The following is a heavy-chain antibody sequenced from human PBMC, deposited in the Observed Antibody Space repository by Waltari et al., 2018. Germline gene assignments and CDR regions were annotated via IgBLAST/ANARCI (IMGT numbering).Heavy chain of an antibody. CDR3: AELSSSAFHI. CDR2: INSDGSST. D-gene: IGHD1-7*01. CDR1: GFTFGSYW. J-gene: IGHJ3*02. V-gene: IGHV3-74*01. Sequence: EVQLVESGGGLVQPGGSLRLSCAASGFTFGSYWMHWVRQAPGKVLAWVSRINSDGSSTSYADSVMGRFTISRDNAKNTLYLQMNSLSVDDTAVYYCAELSSSAFHIWGQGTMVTVSS.